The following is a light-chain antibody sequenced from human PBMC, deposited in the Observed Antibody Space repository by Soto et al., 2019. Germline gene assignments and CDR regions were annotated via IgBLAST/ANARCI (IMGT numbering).Light chain of an antibody. CDR2: AVS. V-gene: IGKV3-20*01. CDR1: QTVSSSY. J-gene: IGKJ1*01. Sequence: EIVLTHSPGTLSFSPVERATLSCRASQTVSSSYLAWYQQKPGQAPRLLIYAVSSRATGIPDRFSGSGSGTDFTLTISRLEPEDFAVYYCQQYGTSPWTFGQGTKVDIK. CDR3: QQYGTSPWT.